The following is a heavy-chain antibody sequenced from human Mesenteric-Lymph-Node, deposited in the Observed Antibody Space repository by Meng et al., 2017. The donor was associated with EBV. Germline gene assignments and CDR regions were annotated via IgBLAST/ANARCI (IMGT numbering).Heavy chain of an antibody. V-gene: IGHV1-2*06. CDR1: GYTFTDYY. CDR2: INPNSGGT. D-gene: IGHD3-10*01. Sequence: QGELGQSGAEVKKPGASVKVSCKASGYTFTDYYLHWVRQAPGQGLEWMGRINPNSGGTIYAQKFQDRVTMTRDTSITTAYMELSSLRSDDTAVYFCAREDGSGSYYFLYYFDYWGLGTLVTVSS. J-gene: IGHJ4*02. CDR3: AREDGSGSYYFLYYFDY.